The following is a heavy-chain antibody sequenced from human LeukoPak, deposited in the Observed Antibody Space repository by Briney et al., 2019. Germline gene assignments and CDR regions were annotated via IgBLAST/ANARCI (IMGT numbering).Heavy chain of an antibody. Sequence: GASVKVSCKASGYMFTGYAIGWVRQAPGQGLEWMGGIIPIFGTANYAQKFQGRVTITADKSTSTAYMELSSLRSEDTAVYYCGWSVRSGSYYYYYYYMDVWGKGTTVTVSS. V-gene: IGHV1-69*06. J-gene: IGHJ6*03. CDR1: GYMFTGYA. CDR2: IIPIFGTA. D-gene: IGHD3-3*01. CDR3: GWSVRSGSYYYYYYYMDV.